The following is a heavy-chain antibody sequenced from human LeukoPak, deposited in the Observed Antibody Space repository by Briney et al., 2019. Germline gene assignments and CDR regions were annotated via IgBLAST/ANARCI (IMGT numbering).Heavy chain of an antibody. J-gene: IGHJ3*02. CDR1: GGSISSSGYY. V-gene: IGHV4-39*01. CDR3: AVYCSSTSCYARRAFDI. CDR2: IYYSGST. D-gene: IGHD2-2*01. Sequence: PSETLSLTCTVSGGSISSSGYYWGWIRQPPGKGLEWIGSIYYSGSTYYNPSLKGRVTISEDTSKNQFSLKLSSVTAADTAVYYCAVYCSSTSCYARRAFDIWGQGTTVTVSS.